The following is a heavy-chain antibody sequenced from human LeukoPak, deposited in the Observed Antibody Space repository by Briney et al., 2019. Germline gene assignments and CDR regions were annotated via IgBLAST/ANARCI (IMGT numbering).Heavy chain of an antibody. CDR1: GFPFSTYW. V-gene: IGHV3-23*01. D-gene: IGHD3-22*01. Sequence: PGGSLRLSCAASGFPFSTYWMFWVRQAPGKGLEWVSAISGSGGSTYYADSVKGRFTISRDNSKNTLYLQMNSLRAEDTALYYCAKDTHRSGAVGYYYYGMDVWGQGTTVTVSS. J-gene: IGHJ6*02. CDR3: AKDTHRSGAVGYYYYGMDV. CDR2: ISGSGGST.